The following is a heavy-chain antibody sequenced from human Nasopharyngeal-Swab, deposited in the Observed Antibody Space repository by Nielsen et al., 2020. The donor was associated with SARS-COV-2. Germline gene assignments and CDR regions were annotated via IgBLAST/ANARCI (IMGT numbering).Heavy chain of an antibody. CDR2: INPNSGGT. CDR3: ARGGYSSGWPDRYGMDV. J-gene: IGHJ6*02. CDR1: GYTFTGYS. V-gene: IGHV1-2*04. D-gene: IGHD6-19*01. Sequence: ASVQASCKASGYTFTGYSMHWVRQAPGQGLEWMGWINPNSGGTNYAQKFQGWVTMTRDTSISTAYMELSRLRSDDTAVYYCARGGYSSGWPDRYGMDVWGQGTTVTVSS.